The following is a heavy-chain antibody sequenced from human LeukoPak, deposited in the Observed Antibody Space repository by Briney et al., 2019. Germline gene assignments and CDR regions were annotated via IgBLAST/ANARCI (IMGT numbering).Heavy chain of an antibody. V-gene: IGHV3-23*01. Sequence: GGSLRLSCAASGFTFSSYAMSWVRQPPGKGVEWVSTISGSGGGTYYADSVKGRFTISRDNSKNTLYLQMHSLRPEDTAVYYCAGYFCSGGSCYRYFDYWGQGTLVTVSS. J-gene: IGHJ4*02. CDR3: AGYFCSGGSCYRYFDY. D-gene: IGHD2-15*01. CDR2: ISGSGGGT. CDR1: GFTFSSYA.